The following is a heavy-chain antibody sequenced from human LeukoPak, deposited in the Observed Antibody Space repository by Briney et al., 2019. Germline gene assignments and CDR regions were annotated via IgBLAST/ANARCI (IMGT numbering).Heavy chain of an antibody. CDR2: IFYSGST. V-gene: IGHV4-59*01. CDR1: GGSISNYY. J-gene: IGHJ4*02. D-gene: IGHD3-16*01. Sequence: SETLSLTCTVSGGSISNYYWSWIRQSPGKGLEWIAYIFYSGSTNYNPSLKSRVTISVDTSKNQFSLNLSSVTAADTAVYYCARDAARGGSDYFDYWGQGTLVTVSS. CDR3: ARDAARGGSDYFDY.